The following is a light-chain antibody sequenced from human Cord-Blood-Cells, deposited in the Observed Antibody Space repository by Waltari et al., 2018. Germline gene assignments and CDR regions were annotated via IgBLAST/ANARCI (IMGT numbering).Light chain of an antibody. Sequence: QSALTQPASVSGSPGQSITIACTGTSSDVGSYNLVSWYQQHPGKAPKLMIYEVSKRPSGVSNRVSGSKSGNTASLTSSGRQAEDEADYYCCSYAGSSTVVFGGGTKLTVL. V-gene: IGLV2-23*02. CDR3: CSYAGSSTVV. CDR1: SSDVGSYNL. CDR2: EVS. J-gene: IGLJ2*01.